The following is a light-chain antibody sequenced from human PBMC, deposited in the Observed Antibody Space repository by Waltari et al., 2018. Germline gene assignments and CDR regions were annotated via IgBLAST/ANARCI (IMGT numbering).Light chain of an antibody. J-gene: IGLJ2*01. Sequence: SSQLTQPPSVSVSPGQTATITCSGARLANNYASWYQQRPGQSPLLVIYQDNKRPSGIPERFSGSGSGNTATLTISGTQVIDEADYYCQSLDGTTIVFGGRTKLTVL. CDR3: QSLDGTTIV. CDR2: QDN. CDR1: RLANNY. V-gene: IGLV3-1*01.